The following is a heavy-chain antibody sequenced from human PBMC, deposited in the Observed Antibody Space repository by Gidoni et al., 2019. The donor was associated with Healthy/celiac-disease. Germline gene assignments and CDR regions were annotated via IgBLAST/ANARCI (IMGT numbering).Heavy chain of an antibody. V-gene: IGHV1-46*03. CDR1: GYTFTSYY. Sequence: QVQLVQSGAEVKKPGASVKVSCKASGYTFTSYYMHWVRQAPGQGLEWMGIINPSGGSTSYAQKFQGRVTMTRDTSTSTVYMELSSLRSEDTAVYYCARDRPLSGSYSFKFDYWGQGTLVTVSS. J-gene: IGHJ4*02. CDR2: INPSGGST. CDR3: ARDRPLSGSYSFKFDY. D-gene: IGHD1-26*01.